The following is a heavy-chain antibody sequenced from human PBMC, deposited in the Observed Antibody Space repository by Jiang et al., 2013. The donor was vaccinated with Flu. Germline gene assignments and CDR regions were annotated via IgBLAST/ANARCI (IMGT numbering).Heavy chain of an antibody. J-gene: IGHJ4*01. CDR1: GFTFSYYR. D-gene: IGHD3-9*01. V-gene: IGHV3-30*02. Sequence: LSCAASGFTFSYYRMHWVARLQARGWSGGILWHDGSINTNVDSVKGRIHRLQRQCQEHSDLQMNSLTAEDTAIYYCATLRGSSYDTYLMDFWGQGTLVTVSP. CDR3: ATLRGSSYDTYLMDF. CDR2: LWHDGSI.